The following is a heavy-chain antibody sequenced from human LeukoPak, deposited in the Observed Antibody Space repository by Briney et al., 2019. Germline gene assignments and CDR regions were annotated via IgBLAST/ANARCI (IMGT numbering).Heavy chain of an antibody. D-gene: IGHD2-21*02. J-gene: IGHJ3*02. CDR2: TSSSSSNI. CDR3: ARGLAYCGGDCYRAFDI. CDR1: GFTFSTYT. V-gene: IGHV3-48*04. Sequence: GGSLRLSCAASGFTFSTYTMNWVRQAPGKGLEWVSYTSSSSSNILYADSVKGRFTISRDNAKNSLYLQMNSLRAEDTAVYYRARGLAYCGGDCYRAFDIWGQGTMVTVSS.